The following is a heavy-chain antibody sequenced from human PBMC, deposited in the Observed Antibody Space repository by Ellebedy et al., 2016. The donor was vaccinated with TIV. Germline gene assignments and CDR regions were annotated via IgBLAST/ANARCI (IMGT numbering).Heavy chain of an antibody. Sequence: SETLSLTXTVSGGSISSYYWSWIRQPPGKGLEWIGEIYHSGSTNYNPSLKSRVTISVDKSKNQFSLKLSSVTAADTAVYYCAREVSGYDNWFDPWGQGTLVTVSS. D-gene: IGHD5-12*01. CDR1: GGSISSYY. J-gene: IGHJ5*02. CDR2: IYHSGST. CDR3: AREVSGYDNWFDP. V-gene: IGHV4-59*12.